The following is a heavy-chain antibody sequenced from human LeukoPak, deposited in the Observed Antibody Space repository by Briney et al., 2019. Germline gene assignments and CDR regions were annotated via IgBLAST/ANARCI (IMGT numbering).Heavy chain of an antibody. J-gene: IGHJ4*02. CDR2: ISDSGGST. CDR1: GFTFSSYA. D-gene: IGHD5-24*01. V-gene: IGHV3-23*01. CDR3: AKWEMAPPRFDY. Sequence: GGSLRLSCAASGFTFSSYAMSWVRQAPGKGLEWVSAISDSGGSTYYADSVKGRFTISRDNSKNTLYLQMNSLRAEDTAVYYCAKWEMAPPRFDYWGQGTLVTVSS.